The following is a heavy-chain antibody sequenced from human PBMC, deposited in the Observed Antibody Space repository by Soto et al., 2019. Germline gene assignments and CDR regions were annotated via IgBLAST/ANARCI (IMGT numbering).Heavy chain of an antibody. CDR3: AKAPENMITFSWVDY. D-gene: IGHD3-16*01. V-gene: IGHV3-23*01. CDR1: GFTFSSYA. CDR2: ISGSGGST. J-gene: IGHJ4*02. Sequence: PGGSLRLSCAASGFTFSSYAMSWVRQAPGKGLEWVSAISGSGGSTYYADSVKGRFTISIDNSKNTLYLQMNSLRAENTAVYYCAKAPENMITFSWVDYWGQRTLVTVSS.